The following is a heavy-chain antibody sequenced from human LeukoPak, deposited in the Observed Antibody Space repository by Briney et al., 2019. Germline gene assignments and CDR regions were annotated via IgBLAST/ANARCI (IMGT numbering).Heavy chain of an antibody. CDR2: IYDSAHT. D-gene: IGHD3-10*01. Sequence: SETLSLTCTVSGASIRSSRYYWGWIRQPPGKGLEWIGSIYDSAHTYYNPSLTSRVTISVDTSMIPFSLNLNSVTAADTAVYYCAGHQSSGTYYSPPQYWGQGILVTVSS. CDR3: AGHQSSGTYYSPPQY. J-gene: IGHJ4*02. CDR1: GASIRSSRYY. V-gene: IGHV4-39*01.